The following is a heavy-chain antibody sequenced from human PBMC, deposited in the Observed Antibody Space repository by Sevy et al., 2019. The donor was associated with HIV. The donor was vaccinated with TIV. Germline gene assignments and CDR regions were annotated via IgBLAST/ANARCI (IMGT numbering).Heavy chain of an antibody. CDR3: TRWKAAQSIFDY. J-gene: IGHJ4*02. D-gene: IGHD6-13*01. Sequence: GGSLRLSCAASGFAFSSFEMNWVRQAPGKGLEWVAFLKSDVYGGTVDHAASVRGRFVISRDDSKTIAYLQMNDLKTEDTGVYYCTRWKAAQSIFDYWGQGALVTVSS. CDR2: LKSDVYGGTV. CDR1: GFAFSSFE. V-gene: IGHV3-49*04.